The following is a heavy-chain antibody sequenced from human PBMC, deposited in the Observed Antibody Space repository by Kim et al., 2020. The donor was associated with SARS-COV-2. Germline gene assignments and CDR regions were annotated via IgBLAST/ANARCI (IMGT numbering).Heavy chain of an antibody. D-gene: IGHD3-10*01. J-gene: IGHJ4*02. Sequence: ASVKVSCKASGYTFTGYYMHWVRQAPGQGLEWMGRINPNSGGTNYAQKFQGRVTMTRDTSISTAYMELSRLRSDDTAVYYCARDLHYYGSGRTQGWYFDYWGQGTLVTVSS. V-gene: IGHV1-2*06. CDR2: INPNSGGT. CDR1: GYTFTGYY. CDR3: ARDLHYYGSGRTQGWYFDY.